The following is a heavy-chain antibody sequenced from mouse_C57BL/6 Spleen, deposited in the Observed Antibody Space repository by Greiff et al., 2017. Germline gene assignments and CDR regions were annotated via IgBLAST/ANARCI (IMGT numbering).Heavy chain of an antibody. V-gene: IGHV2-2*01. CDR3: ARPALAVVEDWYFDV. CDR2: IWSGGST. Sequence: VMLVESGPGLVQPSQSLSITCTVSGFSFTSYGVPWVRQSPGKGLEWLGVIWSGGSTDYNAAFISRLSISKDNSKSQVFFQMNSLQADDTAIYYCARPALAVVEDWYFDVWGTGTTVTVSS. CDR1: GFSFTSYG. D-gene: IGHD1-1*01. J-gene: IGHJ1*03.